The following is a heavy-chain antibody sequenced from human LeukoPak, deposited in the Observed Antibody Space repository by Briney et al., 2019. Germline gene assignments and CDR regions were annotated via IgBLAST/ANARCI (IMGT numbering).Heavy chain of an antibody. CDR3: ARVRWSYRYYFDY. J-gene: IGHJ4*02. V-gene: IGHV3-30*04. Sequence: GGSLRLSCAASGFTFSSYAMHWVRQAPGKGLEWVAVISYDGSNKYYADSVKGRFTIYRDNSKNTLYLQMNSLRAEDTAVYYCARVRWSYRYYFDYWGQGTLVTVSS. D-gene: IGHD1-26*01. CDR2: ISYDGSNK. CDR1: GFTFSSYA.